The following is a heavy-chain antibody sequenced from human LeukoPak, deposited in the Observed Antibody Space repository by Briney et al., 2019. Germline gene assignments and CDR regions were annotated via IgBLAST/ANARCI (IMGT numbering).Heavy chain of an antibody. D-gene: IGHD3-10*01. CDR2: ITHSGDT. CDR3: ARRGVGSATSYQGDFDN. CDR1: GGSLSDYY. Sequence: SETLSLTCAVYGGSLSDYYWSWVRLTPGKGLEWIGQITHSGDTDYRPSLQSRITISVDTSKNQFSLRLTSVTAADTALYYCARRGVGSATSYQGDFDNWGHGILVTISS. V-gene: IGHV4-34*01. J-gene: IGHJ4*01.